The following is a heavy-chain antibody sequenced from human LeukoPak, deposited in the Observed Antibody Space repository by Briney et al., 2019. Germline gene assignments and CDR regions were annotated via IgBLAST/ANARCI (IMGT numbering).Heavy chain of an antibody. CDR3: ARCNGDFSYYFDY. CDR1: GGSISSSSYY. J-gene: IGHJ4*02. D-gene: IGHD4-17*01. CDR2: IYYSGST. V-gene: IGHV4-39*01. Sequence: SETLSLTCTVSGGSISSSSYYWGWIRQPPGKGLEWIGSIYYSGSTYYNPSLKSRVTISVDTSKNQFSLKLSSVTAADTAVYYCARCNGDFSYYFDYRGQGTLVTVSS.